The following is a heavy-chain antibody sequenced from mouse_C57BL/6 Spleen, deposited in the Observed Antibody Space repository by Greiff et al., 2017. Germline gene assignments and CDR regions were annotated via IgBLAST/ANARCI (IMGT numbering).Heavy chain of an antibody. D-gene: IGHD2-1*01. CDR2: INPSSGYT. V-gene: IGHV1-4*01. Sequence: QVQLQQSEAELARPGASVKMSCKASGYTFTSYTMHWVKQRPGQGLEWIGYINPSSGYTKYNQKFKDKATLTADKSSSTAYMQLSSLTSEDSAVYYCAREGTMVTTGAWFAYWGQGTLVTVSA. J-gene: IGHJ3*01. CDR1: GYTFTSYT. CDR3: AREGTMVTTGAWFAY.